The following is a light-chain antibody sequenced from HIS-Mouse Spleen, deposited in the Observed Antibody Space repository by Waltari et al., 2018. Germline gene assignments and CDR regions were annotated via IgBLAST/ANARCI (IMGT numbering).Light chain of an antibody. CDR3: QSYDSSLSGWGV. J-gene: IGLJ3*02. Sequence: QSVLTQPPSVSGAPGQRVTISCPGSSSHIGAGYALPCYQQRPGTAPKLLINGNSNRPSGVPDRFSGSKSGTSASLAITGLQAEDEADYYCQSYDSSLSGWGVFGGGTKLTV. CDR2: GNS. CDR1: SSHIGAGYA. V-gene: IGLV1-40*01.